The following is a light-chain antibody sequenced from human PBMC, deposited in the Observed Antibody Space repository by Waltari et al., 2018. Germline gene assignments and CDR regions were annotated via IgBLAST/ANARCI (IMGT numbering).Light chain of an antibody. CDR2: KDS. V-gene: IGLV3-25*03. J-gene: IGLJ3*02. CDR3: QSEDNSGTYVL. CDR1: TLPKHY. Sequence: SYELTQPPSVSVSPGQTARLTCFGDTLPKHYAYWYQQKPGQAPVLVIYKDSERPSGIPERFSGSSSGTTVTLTISGVQAEDEADYYCQSEDNSGTYVLFGGGTKVTVL.